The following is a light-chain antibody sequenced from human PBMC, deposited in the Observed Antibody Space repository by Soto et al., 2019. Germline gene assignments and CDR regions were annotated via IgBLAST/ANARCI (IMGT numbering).Light chain of an antibody. J-gene: IGKJ5*01. CDR1: QGISSA. CDR2: DAS. CDR3: QQFNSYLLT. Sequence: AIQLTQSPSSLSASVGDRVTITCRASQGISSALAWYQQKPGKAPKLLIYDASSLESGVPSRFSGSGSGTDFTLTISSLQPEEFAAYYCQQFNSYLLTFGQGTRLEIK. V-gene: IGKV1-13*02.